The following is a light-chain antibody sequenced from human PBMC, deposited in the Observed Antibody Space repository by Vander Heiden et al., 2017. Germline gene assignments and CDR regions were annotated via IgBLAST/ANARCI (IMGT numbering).Light chain of an antibody. Sequence: AIWLTQPPSLLSASTGDRVTISCRMSQSISSCLAWYQQKPGKAPELLIYAASTLQSGVPSRFSGSGSGTDFTLTISCLQSEDFATYYCQQYYSYPRTFGQGTKVEIK. V-gene: IGKV1D-8*02. CDR3: QQYYSYPRT. CDR1: QSISSC. J-gene: IGKJ1*01. CDR2: AAS.